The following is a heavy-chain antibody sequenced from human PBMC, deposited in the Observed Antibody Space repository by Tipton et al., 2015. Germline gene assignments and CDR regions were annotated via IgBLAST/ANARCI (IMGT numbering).Heavy chain of an antibody. CDR2: VIPMFGTG. CDR1: GGTFSNYA. Sequence: QSGPEVKKPGSSVKVSCKASGGTFSNYAFSWVRLAPGQGLEWMGAVIPMFGTGNSAQKFQGRVTITADESTSTTYLEVSSLRAEDTAVYYCARLGGSDVPFDCWGQGTLVTVSS. CDR3: ARLGGSDVPFDC. D-gene: IGHD1-26*01. J-gene: IGHJ4*02. V-gene: IGHV1-69*01.